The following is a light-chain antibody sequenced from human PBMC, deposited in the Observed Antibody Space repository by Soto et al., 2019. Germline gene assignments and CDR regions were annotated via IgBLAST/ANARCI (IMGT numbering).Light chain of an antibody. Sequence: IVMTQSPATLSVSPGERATLSCRASQSVSSNLAWYQQKPGQGPRLLIYGASTRATGIPARFSGSGSGTEFTLTISRLQSEDFAVYYCQQYKTWLRTTFGGGTKVEIK. CDR3: QQYKTWLRTT. J-gene: IGKJ4*02. CDR1: QSVSSN. CDR2: GAS. V-gene: IGKV3-15*01.